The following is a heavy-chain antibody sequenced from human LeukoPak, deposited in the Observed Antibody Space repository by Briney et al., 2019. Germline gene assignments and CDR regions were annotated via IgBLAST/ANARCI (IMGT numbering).Heavy chain of an antibody. J-gene: IGHJ4*02. Sequence: PGGSLRLSCAASGFTFSTYSMIWVRQAPGKGLEWVSSISSSNSYTFYADSVKGRFTISRDNAKHSLYLQMNSLRAEDTAVYVCAGDFGYSSGLWGQGTMVTVSS. CDR3: AGDFGYSSGL. CDR1: GFTFSTYS. CDR2: ISSSNSYT. D-gene: IGHD6-19*01. V-gene: IGHV3-21*01.